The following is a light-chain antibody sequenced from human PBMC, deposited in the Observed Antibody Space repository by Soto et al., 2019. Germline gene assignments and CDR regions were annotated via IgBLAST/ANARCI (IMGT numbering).Light chain of an antibody. V-gene: IGKV1-9*01. Sequence: DIQLTQSPSFLSASVGDRVTITCRASQDISDYLAFYQQRPGKAPKLLIYAASTLQSGVPSRFSGSGSGTEFTLTISSLQPEDFATYSCQQLNSYPLTFGGGAKVDI. CDR3: QQLNSYPLT. J-gene: IGKJ4*01. CDR1: QDISDY. CDR2: AAS.